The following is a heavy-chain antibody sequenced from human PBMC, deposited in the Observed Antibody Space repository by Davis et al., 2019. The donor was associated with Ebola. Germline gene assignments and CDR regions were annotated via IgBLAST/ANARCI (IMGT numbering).Heavy chain of an antibody. V-gene: IGHV3-23*01. CDR1: GFTFDDYA. D-gene: IGHD6-19*01. J-gene: IGHJ4*02. CDR2: ISGSGGST. Sequence: GGSLRLSCAASGFTFDDYAMHWVRQAPGKGLEWVSAISGSGGSTYYADSVKGRFTISRDNSKNTLYLQMNSLRAEDTAVYYCAKEGLGSGSFDYWGQGTLVTVSS. CDR3: AKEGLGSGSFDY.